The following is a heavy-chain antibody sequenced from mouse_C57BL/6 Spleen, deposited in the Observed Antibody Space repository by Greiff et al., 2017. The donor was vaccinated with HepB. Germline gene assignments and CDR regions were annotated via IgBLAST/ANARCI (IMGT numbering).Heavy chain of an antibody. J-gene: IGHJ3*01. CDR2: IYPGSGST. D-gene: IGHD1-1*01. CDR1: GYTFTSYW. Sequence: VQLQQPGAELVKPGASVKMSCKASGYTFTSYWITWVKQRPGQGLEWIGDIYPGSGSTNYNEKFKSKATLTVDTSSSTAYMQLSSLTSEDSAVYYCARGDYGSISWFAYWGQGTLVTVSA. V-gene: IGHV1-55*01. CDR3: ARGDYGSISWFAY.